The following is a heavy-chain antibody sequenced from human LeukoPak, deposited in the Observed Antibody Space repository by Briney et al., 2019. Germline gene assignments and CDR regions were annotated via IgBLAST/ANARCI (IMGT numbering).Heavy chain of an antibody. J-gene: IGHJ4*02. CDR3: ARGHCSGGSCYRKALDY. D-gene: IGHD2-15*01. Sequence: SETLSLTCAVYGGSFSGYYWSWIRQPPGKGLEWPGEINHSGSTNYNPSLKSRVTISVDTSKNQFSLKLSSVTAADTAVYYCARGHCSGGSCYRKALDYWGQGTLVTVSS. CDR1: GGSFSGYY. V-gene: IGHV4-34*01. CDR2: INHSGST.